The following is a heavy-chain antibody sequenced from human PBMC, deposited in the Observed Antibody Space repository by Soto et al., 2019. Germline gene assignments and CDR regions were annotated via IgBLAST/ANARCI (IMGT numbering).Heavy chain of an antibody. CDR2: SYYSGNT. V-gene: IGHV4-59*08. CDR3: ARHRGGVIVSKCWFFHL. Sequence: QVQLQESGPGLVKPSETLSLTCTVSGGSLSSYYWSWIRQPPGQGLEWIGYSYYSGNTNYSPSLKSRVPKSVDTPERQFALKLGSVTAEDSAVYFCARHRGGVIVSKCWFFHLWGCGPLVTASS. D-gene: IGHD3-16*02. CDR1: GGSLSSYY. J-gene: IGHJ2*01.